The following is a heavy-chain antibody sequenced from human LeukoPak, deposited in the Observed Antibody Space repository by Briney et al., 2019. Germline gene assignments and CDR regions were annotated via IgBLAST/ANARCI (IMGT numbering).Heavy chain of an antibody. J-gene: IGHJ6*02. CDR3: ARGSTGMVPAGMDV. V-gene: IGHV7-4-1*02. Sequence: ASVKLSCMASGYTFTRYAMNWVRQAPGQGIECMGWINTNTGNPTYAQGFTGRFVFSLDISVRTTCLQISSLTADDTAVYYCARGSTGMVPAGMDVWGQGTTVTVSS. CDR1: GYTFTRYA. D-gene: IGHD5-18*01. CDR2: INTNTGNP.